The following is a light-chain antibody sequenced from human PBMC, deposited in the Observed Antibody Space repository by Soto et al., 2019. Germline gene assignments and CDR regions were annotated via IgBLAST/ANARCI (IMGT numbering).Light chain of an antibody. CDR3: QQYGSSPIT. J-gene: IGKJ5*01. CDR2: AAS. Sequence: QVTQSPSSLSASAGDRVTITCRASQGINSFLAWYQQKPGKAPKLLIYAASTLQSGVPSRFSGSGSGTDFTLTISRLEPEDFAVYYCQQYGSSPITFGQGTRLEIK. V-gene: IGKV1-9*01. CDR1: QGINSF.